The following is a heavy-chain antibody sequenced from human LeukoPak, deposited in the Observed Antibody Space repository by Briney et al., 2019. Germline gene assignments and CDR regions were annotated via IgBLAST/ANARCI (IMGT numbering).Heavy chain of an antibody. Sequence: PSETLSLTCTVSGGSISSYYWSWIRQPPGKGLEWIGYIYYSGSTNYNPSIKSRVTISVDTSTNQFSLKLSSVTAADTAVYYCARTGGSSGYYYTDVYYFDYWGQGTLVTVSS. J-gene: IGHJ4*02. V-gene: IGHV4-59*01. CDR1: GGSISSYY. CDR3: ARTGGSSGYYYTDVYYFDY. CDR2: IYYSGST. D-gene: IGHD3-22*01.